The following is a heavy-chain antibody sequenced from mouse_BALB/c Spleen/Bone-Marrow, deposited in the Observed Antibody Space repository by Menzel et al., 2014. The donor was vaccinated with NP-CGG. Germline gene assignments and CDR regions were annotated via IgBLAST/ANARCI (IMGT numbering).Heavy chain of an antibody. D-gene: IGHD1-1*01. CDR3: NEVYSLSHAHAF. V-gene: IGHV14-4*02. Sequence: DVQLVEYRAELVRSGASAKIYCTASGFNIKDFYMHWVKQRPEQGLEWIGWIDPENGDTEYAPKFQGKATMTADTSSNTAYLQLSSLTSEDTAVSSSNEVYSLSHAHAFRG. CDR1: GFNIKDFY. J-gene: IGHJ3*01. CDR2: IDPENGDT.